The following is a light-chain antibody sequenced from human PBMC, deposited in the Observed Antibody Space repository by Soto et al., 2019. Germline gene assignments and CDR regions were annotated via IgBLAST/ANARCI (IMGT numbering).Light chain of an antibody. CDR1: QSVSSN. CDR3: QQYNNWPRT. CDR2: GAS. J-gene: IGKJ1*01. Sequence: EILMTQSPSTLSLSPWERATLFFRASQSVSSNLAWYQQKPGQAPRLLIYGASTRATGIPARFSGSGSGTEFTLTISSLQSEDFAVYYCQQYNNWPRTFGQGTKVDIK. V-gene: IGKV3-15*01.